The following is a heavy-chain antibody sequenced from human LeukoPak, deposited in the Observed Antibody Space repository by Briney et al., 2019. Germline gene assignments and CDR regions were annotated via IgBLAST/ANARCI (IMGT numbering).Heavy chain of an antibody. CDR3: ARESTSSCPAGGYCPCYFDY. J-gene: IGHJ4*02. CDR1: GASISGYY. V-gene: IGHV4-4*07. D-gene: IGHD6-6*01. Sequence: SETLSLTCSVSGASISGYYWSWIRQPAGKGLEWIGRIYTSETTNYNPPLKSRVTMSVDTSKNQFSLKLSSVTAADTAVYYCARESTSSCPAGGYCPCYFDYWGQGTLVTVSS. CDR2: IYTSETT.